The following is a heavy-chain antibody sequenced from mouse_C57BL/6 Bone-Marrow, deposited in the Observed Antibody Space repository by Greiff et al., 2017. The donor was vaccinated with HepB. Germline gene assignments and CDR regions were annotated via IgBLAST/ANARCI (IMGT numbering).Heavy chain of an antibody. CDR3: ARGGVYYGSRDFDY. D-gene: IGHD1-1*01. CDR1: GYSITSGYY. CDR2: ISYDGSN. V-gene: IGHV3-6*01. Sequence: EVQLQQSGPGLVKPSQSLSLTCSVTGYSITSGYYWNWIRQFPGNKLEWMGYISYDGSNNYNPSLKNRISITRDTSKNQFFLKLNSVTTEDTATYYCARGGVYYGSRDFDYWGQGTTLTVSS. J-gene: IGHJ2*01.